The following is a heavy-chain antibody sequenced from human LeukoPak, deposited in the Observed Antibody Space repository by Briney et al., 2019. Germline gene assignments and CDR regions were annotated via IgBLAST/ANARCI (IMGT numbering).Heavy chain of an antibody. V-gene: IGHV4-34*01. CDR1: GGTIRTLY. J-gene: IGHJ4*02. D-gene: IGHD2-21*02. CDR2: INHSGST. Sequence: SETLSLTCTVSGGTIRTLYWSWIRQPPGKGLEWIGEINHSGSTNYNPSLKSRVTISVDTSKIQFSLKLSSVTAADTAVYYCARGPPYIAVVTAIGFFDYWGQGTLVTVSS. CDR3: ARGPPYIAVVTAIGFFDY.